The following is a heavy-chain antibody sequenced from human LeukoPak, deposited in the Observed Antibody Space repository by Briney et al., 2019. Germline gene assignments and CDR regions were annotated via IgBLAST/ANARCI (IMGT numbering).Heavy chain of an antibody. CDR2: IYYSGST. CDR1: GGSISSYY. V-gene: IGHV4-59*01. CDR3: ARGTPRIAAAPIDY. J-gene: IGHJ4*02. D-gene: IGHD6-13*01. Sequence: PSETLSLTCTVSGGSISSYYWSWIRQPPGKGLEWIGYIYYSGSTNYNPSLKSRVTISVDTSKNQFSLKLSSVTAADTAVYYCARGTPRIAAAPIDYWGQGTLATVSS.